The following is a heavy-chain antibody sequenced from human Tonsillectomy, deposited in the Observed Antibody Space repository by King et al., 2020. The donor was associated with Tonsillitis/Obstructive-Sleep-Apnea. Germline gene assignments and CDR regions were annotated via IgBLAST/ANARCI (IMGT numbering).Heavy chain of an antibody. CDR2: INHSGST. J-gene: IGHJ6*03. V-gene: IGHV4-34*01. CDR3: ARGWAHDNSNSSYMDV. CDR1: GGSFSDYF. Sequence: VQLQQWGAGLLKTSETLSLTCAVYGGSFSDYFWNWIRQPPGKGLEWIGEINHSGSTNNNPSLKSRVTISVDTSKNQFSLRLSSVTAADTAVYYCARGWAHDNSNSSYMDVWAKGTTVTVTS. D-gene: IGHD4-11*01.